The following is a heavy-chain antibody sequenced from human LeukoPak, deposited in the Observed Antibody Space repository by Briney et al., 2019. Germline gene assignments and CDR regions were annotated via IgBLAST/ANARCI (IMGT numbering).Heavy chain of an antibody. V-gene: IGHV4-61*01. CDR1: GGAITSGSYY. CDR2: IHYSGNI. CDR3: ARDLRYSSDYGDYHDAFDI. J-gene: IGHJ3*02. Sequence: SQTLSLTCTVSGGAITSGSYYWSWIRQPPGKGLEWIGYIHYSGNINYNPSLRSRVTISVDRSKNQFSLKLSSVTAADTAVYYCARDLRYSSDYGDYHDAFDIWGQGTMVTVSS. D-gene: IGHD4-17*01.